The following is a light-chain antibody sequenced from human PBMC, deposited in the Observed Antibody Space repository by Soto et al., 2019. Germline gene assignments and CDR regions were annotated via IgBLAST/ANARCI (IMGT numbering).Light chain of an antibody. CDR3: QHYGSLVLT. CDR1: HSVSSSH. V-gene: IGKV3-20*01. Sequence: EIGLTQSPGTLSLSPGERATLSFRATHSVSSSHLAWYQQKPVQAPRGLIYVASSCAAGIPDTCSGSGSGTDFTLTISSLEPEEFPAYYCQHYGSLVLTFGGGTKVDIK. CDR2: VAS. J-gene: IGKJ4*01.